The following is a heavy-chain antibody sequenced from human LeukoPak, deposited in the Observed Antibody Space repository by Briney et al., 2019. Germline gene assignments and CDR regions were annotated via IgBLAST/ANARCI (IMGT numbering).Heavy chain of an antibody. D-gene: IGHD6-19*01. CDR3: ARGGLRSSWWGEYLQH. J-gene: IGHJ1*01. CDR2: IYYSERI. V-gene: IGHV4-59*08. CDR1: GDSISSYY. Sequence: SETLSLTCTVSGDSISSYYWSWIRQSPGKGLEWIGYIYYSERIDYNPSLKSRVTISLDTSKKQFSLKLTSVTAADTAVYYCARGGLRSSWWGEYLQHWGQGTLVTVSS.